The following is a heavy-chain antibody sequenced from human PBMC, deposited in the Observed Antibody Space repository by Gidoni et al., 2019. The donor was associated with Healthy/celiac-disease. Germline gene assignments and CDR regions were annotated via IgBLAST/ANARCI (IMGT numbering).Heavy chain of an antibody. CDR1: GFPFSDYY. CDR2: ISSSSSYT. CDR3: ARAREQQLASYYFDY. Sequence: QVQLVESGGGLVKPGGSLRLSCAVSGFPFSDYYMCWIRQAPGTGLEWVSYISSSSSYTNYADSVKGRFTISRDNAKNSLYLQMNSLRAEDTAVYYCARAREQQLASYYFDYWGQGTLVTVSS. V-gene: IGHV3-11*05. J-gene: IGHJ4*02. D-gene: IGHD6-13*01.